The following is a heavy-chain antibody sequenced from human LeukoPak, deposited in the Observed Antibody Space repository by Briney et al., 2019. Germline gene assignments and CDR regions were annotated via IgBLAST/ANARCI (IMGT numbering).Heavy chain of an antibody. CDR1: GFTFSSYW. V-gene: IGHV3-23*01. D-gene: IGHD3-16*01. J-gene: IGHJ4*02. CDR3: AKGVITFGGAPFDY. Sequence: GGSLRLSCAASGFTFSSYWMHWVRQAPGKGLEWVSAISGSGDNTYYADSVKGRFTISRDNSKNTLYLQMNSLRTEDTAVYYCAKGVITFGGAPFDYWGQGTLVTVSS. CDR2: ISGSGDNT.